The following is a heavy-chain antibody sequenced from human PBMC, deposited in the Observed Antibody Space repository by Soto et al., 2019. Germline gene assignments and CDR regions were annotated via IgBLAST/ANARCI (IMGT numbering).Heavy chain of an antibody. V-gene: IGHV1-18*04. CDR3: ARHLQYLRLNGNWLES. J-gene: IGHJ5*01. Sequence: ASVXVSFKAGVYTVFNYGIICFLQAPGQGLDCMGWISGNNGATNYAPKIQGRVTMTIDTSTDTAYMDLRSLRSDDTAVYFCARHLQYLRLNGNWLESWGQGPLV. CDR2: ISGNNGAT. CDR1: VYTVFNYG. D-gene: IGHD2-2*01.